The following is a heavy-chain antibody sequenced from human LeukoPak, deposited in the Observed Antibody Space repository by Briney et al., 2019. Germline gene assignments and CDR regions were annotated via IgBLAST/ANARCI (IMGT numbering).Heavy chain of an antibody. D-gene: IGHD1/OR15-1a*01. J-gene: IGHJ1*01. CDR2: ISGSGGST. CDR1: GFTFSSYG. CDR3: AKDEQMVAEYFQH. V-gene: IGHV3-23*01. Sequence: GGSLRLSCAASGFTFSSYGVSWVRQAPGKGLEWVSAISGSGGSTYYADSVKGRFTISRDNSKNTLYLQMNSLRAEDTAVYYCAKDEQMVAEYFQHWGQGTLVTVSS.